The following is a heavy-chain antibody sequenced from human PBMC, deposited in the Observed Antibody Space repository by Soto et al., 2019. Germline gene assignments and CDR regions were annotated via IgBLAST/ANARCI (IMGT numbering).Heavy chain of an antibody. D-gene: IGHD2-2*02. J-gene: IGHJ4*02. CDR2: IYYSGST. CDR1: GGSISTYY. V-gene: IGHV4-59*01. Sequence: PSEALSLTCTGSGGSISTYYWSWIRQPPGKGLEWIGYIYYSGSTNYNPSLKSRVTISVDTSENQFSLKLTSVTAADTAVYYCARAISSSIPSYFDHWGQGTLVTVSS. CDR3: ARAISSSIPSYFDH.